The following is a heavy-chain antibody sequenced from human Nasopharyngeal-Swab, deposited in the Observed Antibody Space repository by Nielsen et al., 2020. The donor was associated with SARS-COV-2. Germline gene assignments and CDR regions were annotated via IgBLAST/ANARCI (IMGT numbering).Heavy chain of an antibody. Sequence: GESLKISCVASGLTFSDYYMSWIRQAPGKGLEWVSYMSNSGSTIYYADSVKGRFTTSRDNAKSSLYLQMNSLRAEDTAVYYCADISYSSIDYWGQGTLVTVSS. CDR2: MSNSGSTI. CDR3: ADISYSSIDY. V-gene: IGHV3-11*04. J-gene: IGHJ4*02. CDR1: GLTFSDYY. D-gene: IGHD6-19*01.